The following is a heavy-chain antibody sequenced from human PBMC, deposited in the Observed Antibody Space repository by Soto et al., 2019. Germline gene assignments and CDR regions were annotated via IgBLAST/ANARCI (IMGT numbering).Heavy chain of an antibody. V-gene: IGHV4-31*03. J-gene: IGHJ3*02. CDR2: IYYSGST. CDR1: GGSISSGGYY. Sequence: SSETLSLTCTVSGGSISSGGYYWSWIRQHPGKGLEWIGYIYYSGSTYYNPSLKSRVTISVDTSKNQFSLKLSSVTAADTAVYYCVRALPDDGVLSRWCAFDSWGQGTMVTVSS. CDR3: VRALPDDGVLSRWCAFDS. D-gene: IGHD4-17*01.